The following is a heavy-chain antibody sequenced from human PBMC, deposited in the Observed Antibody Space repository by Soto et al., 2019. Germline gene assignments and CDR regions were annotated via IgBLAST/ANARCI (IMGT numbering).Heavy chain of an antibody. D-gene: IGHD2-21*02. J-gene: IGHJ4*02. CDR3: ATEGRGGDYFLAG. Sequence: GASVKVSCKASGYTFTSYGISWVRQAPGQGLEWMGWISAYNGNTNYAQKLQGRVTMTEDTSTDTAYMELSSLRSEDTAVYYCATEGRGGDYFLAGWGQGTLVTVSS. V-gene: IGHV1-18*04. CDR2: ISAYNGNT. CDR1: GYTFTSYG.